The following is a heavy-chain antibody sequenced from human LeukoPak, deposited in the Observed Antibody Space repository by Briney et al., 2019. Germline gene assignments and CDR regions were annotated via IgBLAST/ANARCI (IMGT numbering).Heavy chain of an antibody. CDR3: ATYTCSGGSCYEYYVDV. V-gene: IGHV4-34*01. CDR2: INHDGIT. D-gene: IGHD2-15*01. CDR1: GGSFRNYY. J-gene: IGHJ6*03. Sequence: SETLSLTSAVYGGSFRNYYWTWIRQSPGKGLEWIGEINHDGITNYNPTLKSRVTISADTSKNQFSLNLNSVTVADTAVYYCATYTCSGGSCYEYYVDVWGNGTTVCVSS.